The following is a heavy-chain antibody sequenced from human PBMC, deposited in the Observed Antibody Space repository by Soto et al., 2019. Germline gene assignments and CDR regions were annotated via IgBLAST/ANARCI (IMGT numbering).Heavy chain of an antibody. CDR3: ARDKVVAVAGTFDAFDI. D-gene: IGHD6-19*01. CDR1: GYTFTSYG. V-gene: IGHV1-18*01. J-gene: IGHJ3*02. CDR2: ISAYNGNT. Sequence: GASVKVSCKASGYTFTSYGISWVRQAPGQGLEWMGWISAYNGNTNYAQKLQGRVTMTTDTSTSTAYMELRSLRSDDTAVYYCARDKVVAVAGTFDAFDIWGQGTMVTVSS.